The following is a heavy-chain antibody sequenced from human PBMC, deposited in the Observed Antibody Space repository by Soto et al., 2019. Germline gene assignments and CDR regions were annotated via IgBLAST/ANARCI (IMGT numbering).Heavy chain of an antibody. D-gene: IGHD3-3*01. CDR2: IYTSGST. Sequence: PSETLSLTCTVSGGSISSYYWSWIRQPAGKGLEWIGRIYTSGSTNYNPALKRRVTMSVDTAKNQFSLKLSSVTAADTAVYYCARDGAPDFWSGYYFYYGMDVWGQGTTVTVSS. J-gene: IGHJ6*02. CDR3: ARDGAPDFWSGYYFYYGMDV. V-gene: IGHV4-4*07. CDR1: GGSISSYY.